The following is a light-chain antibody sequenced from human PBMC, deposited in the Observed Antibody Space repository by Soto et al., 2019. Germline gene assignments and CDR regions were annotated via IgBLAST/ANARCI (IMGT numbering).Light chain of an antibody. CDR1: QSISSK. J-gene: IGKJ5*01. CDR2: DTS. V-gene: IGKV3-15*01. CDR3: QQYNTWRSIT. Sequence: EILMTQSPSTLSLSPGERATLSCWASQSISSKLAWYQHRPGQAPRLLIYDTSTRAAGVPARFSGSGSGTDFTLTISSLQSEDFAVYYCQQYNTWRSITFGQGTRLEIK.